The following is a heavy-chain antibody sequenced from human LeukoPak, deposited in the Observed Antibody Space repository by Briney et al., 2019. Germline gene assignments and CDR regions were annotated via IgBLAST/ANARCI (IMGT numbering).Heavy chain of an antibody. CDR2: LDGSGDST. J-gene: IGHJ4*02. CDR1: GFTFGSYA. CDR3: AKEGQFAY. V-gene: IGHV3-23*01. Sequence: GGSLRLSCAASGFTFGSYAMSWVRQAPGKGLEWVSTLDGSGDSTYYADSVKGRFTISRDNSKNTLYLQMNSLRVEDTAVYYCAKEGQFAYWGQGTLVIVSS. D-gene: IGHD5-24*01.